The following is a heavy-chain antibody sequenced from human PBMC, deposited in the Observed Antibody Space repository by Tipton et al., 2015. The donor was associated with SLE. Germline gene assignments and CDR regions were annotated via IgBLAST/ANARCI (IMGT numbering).Heavy chain of an antibody. CDR1: GFTFSSYE. CDR3: ARDNGVGAPVDAFDI. Sequence: SLRLSCAASGFTFSSYEMNWVRQAPGKGLEWVSYISSSDSTIYYADSVKGRFTISRDNAKNSLYLQMNSLRAEDTAVYYCARDNGVGAPVDAFDIWGQGTMVTVSS. J-gene: IGHJ3*02. D-gene: IGHD1-26*01. V-gene: IGHV3-48*03. CDR2: ISSSDSTI.